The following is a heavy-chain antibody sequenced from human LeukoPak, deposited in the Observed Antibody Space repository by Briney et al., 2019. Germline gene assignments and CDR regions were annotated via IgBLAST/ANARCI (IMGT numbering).Heavy chain of an antibody. CDR1: GFTFSSYS. V-gene: IGHV3-21*01. CDR3: ARFGAAAYFDY. CDR2: ISSSSSYI. Sequence: GGSLRLSCAASGFTFSSYSMNWVRQAPGKGLEWVSSISSSSSYIYYADSVKGRFTISRDNAKNSLYLQMNSLRAEDTAVYYCARFGAAAYFDYWGQGTLFTVSS. J-gene: IGHJ4*02. D-gene: IGHD2-2*01.